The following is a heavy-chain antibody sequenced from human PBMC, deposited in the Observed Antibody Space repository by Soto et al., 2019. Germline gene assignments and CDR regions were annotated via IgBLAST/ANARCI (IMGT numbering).Heavy chain of an antibody. CDR2: FYSSGSI. CDR3: ARMYSSGSGWFHP. D-gene: IGHD6-19*01. J-gene: IGHJ5*02. Sequence: SETLSLTCFVSGYSITAGGYYWIWIRHHPGKGLEWIGSFYSSGSIIYNPSLRSRVSISGDTSSNQFSMSLTSVTAADTARYYCARMYSSGSGWFHPWGQGTLVTV. CDR1: GYSITAGGYY. V-gene: IGHV4-31*03.